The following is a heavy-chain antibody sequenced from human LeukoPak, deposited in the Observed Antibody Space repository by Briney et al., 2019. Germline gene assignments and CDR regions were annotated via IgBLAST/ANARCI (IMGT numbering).Heavy chain of an antibody. D-gene: IGHD5-12*01. CDR1: GYTSTTYY. CDR3: ARADTVEGYYYYMDV. J-gene: IGHJ6*03. CDR2: INPSGGST. V-gene: IGHV1-46*03. Sequence: ASVKVSCKASGYTSTTYYMHWVRQAPGQGLEWMGIINPSGGSTSYAQKFQGRVTMTRDTSTSTVYMELSSLRSEDTAVYYCARADTVEGYYYYMDVWGKGTTVTVSS.